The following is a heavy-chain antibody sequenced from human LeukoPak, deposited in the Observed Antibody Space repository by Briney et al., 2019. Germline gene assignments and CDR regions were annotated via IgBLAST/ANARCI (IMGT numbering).Heavy chain of an antibody. CDR1: GYTFTGYY. CDR2: IIPIFGTA. D-gene: IGHD3-22*01. Sequence: SVKVSCKASGYTFTGYYMHWVRQAPGQGLEWMGGIIPIFGTANYAQKFQGRVTITADESTSTAYMELSSLRSEDTAVYYCARSLHYYDSSGYFPHNHFDYWGQGTLVTVSS. CDR3: ARSLHYYDSSGYFPHNHFDY. J-gene: IGHJ4*02. V-gene: IGHV1-69*13.